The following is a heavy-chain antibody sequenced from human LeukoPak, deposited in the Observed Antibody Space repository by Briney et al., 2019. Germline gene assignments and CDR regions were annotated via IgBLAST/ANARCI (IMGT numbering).Heavy chain of an antibody. CDR1: GVTFSSYD. V-gene: IGHV3-30*02. CDR2: IRHDGSNK. CDR3: AKDLAYYDFWSGYSTDFYY. Sequence: GGSLRLSCAASGVTFSSYDMHWVRQAPGKGLEWVALIRHDGSNKYSADSVKGRFSISRDNSKNTLYLQMNSLRAEDTAVYYCAKDLAYYDFWSGYSTDFYYWGQGTLVTVSP. J-gene: IGHJ4*02. D-gene: IGHD3-3*01.